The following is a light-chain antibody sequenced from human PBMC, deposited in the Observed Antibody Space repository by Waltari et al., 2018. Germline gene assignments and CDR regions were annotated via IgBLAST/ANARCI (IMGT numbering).Light chain of an antibody. CDR3: QTWDRNTYVV. J-gene: IGLJ2*01. CDR2: QDS. Sequence: SYEVTQPPSVSVSPGQTASITCSGDKLEDKYGCWYQQKPGQSPVLVLHQDSKRPSGIPERFSGFNSGNTATLTISETQAMDEADYYCQTWDRNTYVVFGGGTKLTVL. CDR1: KLEDKY. V-gene: IGLV3-1*01.